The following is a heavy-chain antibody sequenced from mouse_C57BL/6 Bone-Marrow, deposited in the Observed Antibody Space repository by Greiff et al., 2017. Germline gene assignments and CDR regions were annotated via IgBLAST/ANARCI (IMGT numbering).Heavy chain of an antibody. CDR1: GFTFSDYY. J-gene: IGHJ3*01. CDR2: ISNGGGST. CDR3: ARGGHGSTSWFAY. V-gene: IGHV5-12*01. D-gene: IGHD1-1*01. Sequence: EVKVVESGGGLVQPGGSLKLSCAASGFTFSDYYMYWVRQTPEKRLEWVAYISNGGGSTYYPDTVKGRFTLSRDNAKNTLYLQMSRLKSEDTAMYYCARGGHGSTSWFAYWGQGTLVTVSA.